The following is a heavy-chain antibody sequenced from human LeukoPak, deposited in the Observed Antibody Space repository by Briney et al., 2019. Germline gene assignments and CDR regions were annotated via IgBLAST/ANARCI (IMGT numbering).Heavy chain of an antibody. Sequence: GGSLRLSCAASGFTFSNYVIHWVRQAPGKGLEWVAVISYDGSNKYYADSVKGRFTISRDNSKNTLYLQMNSLRAEDTAVYYCAKGRYGDYRYYFDYWGQGTLVTVSS. CDR1: GFTFSNYV. CDR2: ISYDGSNK. CDR3: AKGRYGDYRYYFDY. D-gene: IGHD4-17*01. V-gene: IGHV3-30-3*01. J-gene: IGHJ4*02.